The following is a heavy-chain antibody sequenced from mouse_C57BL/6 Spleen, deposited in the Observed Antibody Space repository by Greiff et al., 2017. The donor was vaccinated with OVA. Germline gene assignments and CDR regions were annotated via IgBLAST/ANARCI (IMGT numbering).Heavy chain of an antibody. Sequence: ESGAELVRPGASVKMSCKASGYTFTSYNMHWVKQTPRQGLEWIGAIYPGNGDTSYNQKFKGKATLTVDKSSSTAYMQLSSLTSEDSAVYFCARLRLDYYAMDYWGQGTSVTVSS. CDR2: IYPGNGDT. V-gene: IGHV1-12*01. CDR1: GYTFTSYN. J-gene: IGHJ4*01. D-gene: IGHD1-2*01. CDR3: ARLRLDYYAMDY.